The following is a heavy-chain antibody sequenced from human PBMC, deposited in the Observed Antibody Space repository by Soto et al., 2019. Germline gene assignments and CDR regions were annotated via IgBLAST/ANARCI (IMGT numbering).Heavy chain of an antibody. J-gene: IGHJ4*02. CDR2: ISSTGSST. CDR3: AKSLRTAAFDY. V-gene: IGHV3-23*01. Sequence: EVQLLESGGGLVQRGGSLRLSCAASGFTFSNYAMTWVRQAPGKGLEWVSLISSTGSSTYYADSVKGRFTISRDNSKNTLSRQINSLRAEDTAVYYCAKSLRTAAFDYWGQGALVTVFS. CDR1: GFTFSNYA. D-gene: IGHD1-1*01.